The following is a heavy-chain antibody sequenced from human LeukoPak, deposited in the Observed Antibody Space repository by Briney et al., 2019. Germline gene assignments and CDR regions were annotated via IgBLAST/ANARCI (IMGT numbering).Heavy chain of an antibody. CDR3: ATGYSSGWYYFDY. D-gene: IGHD6-19*01. CDR1: GGSISSYY. Sequence: SETLSLTCTVSGGSISSYYWSWIRQPPGKGLEWIGYIYYSGSTNYNPSLKSRVTKSVDTSKNQFSLKLSSVTAADTAVYYCATGYSSGWYYFDYWGQGTLVTVSS. V-gene: IGHV4-59*01. CDR2: IYYSGST. J-gene: IGHJ4*02.